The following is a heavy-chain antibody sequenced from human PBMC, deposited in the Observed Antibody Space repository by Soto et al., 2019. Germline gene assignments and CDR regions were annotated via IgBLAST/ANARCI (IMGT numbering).Heavy chain of an antibody. CDR3: ARVERGTATTVVNAFDI. Sequence: QVQLQQWGAGLLKPSETLSLTCAVYGGFVSSGSYYWSWIRQPPGKGLEWLGEMSHSGGTHFTPSHNSLVTISVDTAKNQFSLMMSSVTATDTTLYYCARVERGTATTVVNAFDIWGPGTMVTVSS. J-gene: IGHJ3*02. D-gene: IGHD1-1*01. CDR1: GGFVSSGSYY. V-gene: IGHV4-34*01. CDR2: MSHSGGT.